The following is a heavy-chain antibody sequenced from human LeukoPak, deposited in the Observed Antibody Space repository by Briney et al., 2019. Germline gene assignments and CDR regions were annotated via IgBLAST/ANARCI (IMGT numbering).Heavy chain of an antibody. V-gene: IGHV3-66*01. D-gene: IGHD1-14*01. J-gene: IGHJ2*01. CDR3: ASRGRGHRNWYFDL. Sequence: SGGSLKLSCAASGFTFSNYWMTWVRQAPGKGLEWVSVTYGDGSTSYADSVKDRFTISRDISKNTFFLQMNNLRAEDTAVYYCASRGRGHRNWYFDLWGRGTLVTVSS. CDR1: GFTFSNYW. CDR2: TYGDGST.